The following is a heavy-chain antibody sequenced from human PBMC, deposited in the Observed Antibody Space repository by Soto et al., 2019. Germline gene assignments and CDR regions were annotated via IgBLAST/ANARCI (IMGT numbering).Heavy chain of an antibody. CDR3: AQGPRYSRNNWFDP. Sequence: EVQLLESGGGLIQPGGSLRLSCAASGFTFSSNAMSWVRQGPGKGLEWVSGISGTGSNTYYADSVKGRFTISRDNSKNTRFLQMNSLRAEDTAIYYCAQGPRYSRNNWFDPWGQGTLVTVSS. CDR2: ISGTGSNT. J-gene: IGHJ5*02. V-gene: IGHV3-23*01. CDR1: GFTFSSNA. D-gene: IGHD6-13*01.